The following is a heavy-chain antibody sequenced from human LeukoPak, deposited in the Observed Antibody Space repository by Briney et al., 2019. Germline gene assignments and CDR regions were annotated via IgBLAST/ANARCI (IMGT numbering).Heavy chain of an antibody. Sequence: GSLRLSCAASGFTFSSYGMHWVRQAPGKGLEWIGEINHSGSTNYNPSLKSRVTISVDTSKNQFSLKLSSVTAADTAVYYCARRRYYYGLDVWGKGTTVTISS. J-gene: IGHJ6*04. CDR2: INHSGST. CDR1: GFTFSSYG. D-gene: IGHD1-14*01. V-gene: IGHV4-34*01. CDR3: ARRRYYYGLDV.